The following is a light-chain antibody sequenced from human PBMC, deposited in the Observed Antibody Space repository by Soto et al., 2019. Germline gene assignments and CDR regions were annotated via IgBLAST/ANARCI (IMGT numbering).Light chain of an antibody. CDR2: DAS. CDR1: QRVASD. Sequence: VLTQSPGTLSLSPGEGATLSCRASQRVASDLAWYLQKPGQPPRLLIYDASIRATGIPDRISGSGSGTEFTLTISSLQSEDFAVYYCQQYNNWPPLTFGGGTTVDIK. V-gene: IGKV3D-15*01. J-gene: IGKJ4*01. CDR3: QQYNNWPPLT.